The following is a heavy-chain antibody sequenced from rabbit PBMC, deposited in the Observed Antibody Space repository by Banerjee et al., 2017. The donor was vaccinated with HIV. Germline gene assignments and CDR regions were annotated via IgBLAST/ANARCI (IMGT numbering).Heavy chain of an antibody. V-gene: IGHV1S45*01. J-gene: IGHJ4*01. CDR2: INTISGDT. D-gene: IGHD4-1*01. CDR3: ARDLAGVIGWNFNL. Sequence: QEQLEESGGDLVKPEGSLTLTCTASGFSFSNKYVMCWVRQAPGKGLEWIACINTISGDTVYANWVNGRFTISKTSTTVDLKMTSLTAADTATYFCARDLAGVIGWNFNLWGPGTLVTVS. CDR1: GFSFSNKYV.